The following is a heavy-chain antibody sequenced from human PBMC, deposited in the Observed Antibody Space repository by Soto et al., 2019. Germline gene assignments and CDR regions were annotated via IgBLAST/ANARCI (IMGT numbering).Heavy chain of an antibody. CDR1: GYTFTSYG. J-gene: IGHJ4*02. V-gene: IGHV1-18*01. Sequence: QVPLVQSGAEVKKPGASVKVACKASGYTFTSYGITWVRQAPGQGLEWMGWTSANNDNTKYAQTFQGRVTLTTDTSTTTAYMELRSLRSDDTAMYYCAKNMAQGDYHDYWVQGTLVTVSS. CDR3: AKNMAQGDYHDY. CDR2: TSANNDNT. D-gene: IGHD3-10*01.